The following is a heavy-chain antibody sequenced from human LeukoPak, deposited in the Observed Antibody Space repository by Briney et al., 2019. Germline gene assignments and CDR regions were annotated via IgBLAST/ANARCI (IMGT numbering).Heavy chain of an antibody. D-gene: IGHD1-26*01. CDR2: IKSKTDGGTT. CDR3: TTGESYYPLFVY. V-gene: IGHV3-15*07. Sequence: GGSLRLSCAASGFTFSNAWMNWVRQAPGKGLEWVGRIKSKTDGGTTDYAAPVKGRFTISRDDSKNTLYLQMNSLTTEDTAVYYCTTGESYYPLFVYWGQGTLVTVSS. CDR1: GFTFSNAW. J-gene: IGHJ4*02.